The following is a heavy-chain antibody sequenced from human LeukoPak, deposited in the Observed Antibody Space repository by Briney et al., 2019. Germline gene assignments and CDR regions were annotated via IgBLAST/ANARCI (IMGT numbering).Heavy chain of an antibody. V-gene: IGHV1-69*13. CDR3: ARDSVGRDGYNFYYYYMDV. D-gene: IGHD5-24*01. Sequence: GASVKVSCKASGGTFSSYAISWVRPAPGQGLEWMGGVIPIFGTANYAQKFQGRVTITADESTSTAYMELSSLRSEDTAVYYCARDSVGRDGYNFYYYYMDVWGKGTTVTVSS. CDR2: VIPIFGTA. CDR1: GGTFSSYA. J-gene: IGHJ6*03.